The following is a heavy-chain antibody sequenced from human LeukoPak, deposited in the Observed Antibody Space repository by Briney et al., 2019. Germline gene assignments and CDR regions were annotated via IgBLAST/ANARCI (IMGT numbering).Heavy chain of an antibody. J-gene: IGHJ4*02. Sequence: GESLKISCKGSGYSFTSYWIGWVRQMPGKGLEWMGFIYPGDSDTRYSPSFQGQVTISADKSISTAYMQWSSLKASDTAIYYCARQGRYYYDSSGPFDYWGQGTLDTVSS. D-gene: IGHD3-22*01. V-gene: IGHV5-51*01. CDR3: ARQGRYYYDSSGPFDY. CDR1: GYSFTSYW. CDR2: IYPGDSDT.